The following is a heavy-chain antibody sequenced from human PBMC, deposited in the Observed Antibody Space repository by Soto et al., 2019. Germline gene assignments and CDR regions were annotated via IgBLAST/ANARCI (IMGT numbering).Heavy chain of an antibody. CDR1: GFTFSSYG. Sequence: QVQLVESGGGVVQPGRSLRLSCAASGFTFSSYGMHWVRQAPGKGLEWVAVISYDGSNKYYADYVKGRFTISRDNSKNTLYLQMNSLRAEDTAVYYCAKDLRWELAPPHAAFDIWGQGTMVTVSS. CDR3: AKDLRWELAPPHAAFDI. D-gene: IGHD1-26*01. CDR2: ISYDGSNK. J-gene: IGHJ3*02. V-gene: IGHV3-30*18.